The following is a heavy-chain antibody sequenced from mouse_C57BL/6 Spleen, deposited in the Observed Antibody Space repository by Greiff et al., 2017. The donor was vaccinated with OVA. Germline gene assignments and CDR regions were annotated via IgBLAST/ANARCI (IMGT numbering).Heavy chain of an antibody. CDR1: GYSITSGYY. CDR3: ARVGVYYGNYDYAMDY. Sequence: ESGPGLVKPSQSLSLTCSVTGYSITSGYYWNWIRQFPGNKLEWMGYISYDGSNNYNPSLKNRISITRDTSKNQFFLKLNSVTTEDTATYYCARVGVYYGNYDYAMDYWGQGTSVTVSS. D-gene: IGHD2-1*01. J-gene: IGHJ4*01. V-gene: IGHV3-6*01. CDR2: ISYDGSN.